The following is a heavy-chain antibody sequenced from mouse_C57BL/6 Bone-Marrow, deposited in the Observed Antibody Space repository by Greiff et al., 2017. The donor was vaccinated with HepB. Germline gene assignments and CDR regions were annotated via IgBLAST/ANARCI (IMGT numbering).Heavy chain of an antibody. CDR1: GYTFTDYE. CDR2: IDPETGGT. D-gene: IGHD2-2*01. CDR3: TDSTMVTTGFAD. J-gene: IGHJ3*01. V-gene: IGHV1-15*01. Sequence: QVHVKQSGAELVRPGASVTLSCKASGYTFTDYEMHWVKQTPVHGLEWIGAIDPETGGTAYNQKFKGKAILTADKSSSPASMERRSLTAEDSAVYYCTDSTMVTTGFADWGQGTLVTVSA.